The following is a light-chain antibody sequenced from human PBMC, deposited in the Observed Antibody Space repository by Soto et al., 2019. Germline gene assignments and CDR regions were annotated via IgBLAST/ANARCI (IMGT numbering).Light chain of an antibody. CDR1: QTISSW. CDR3: QQYHTSSIT. Sequence: DIQMTQSPSTLSASVGDRVTITCRGSQTISSWLAWYQQKPGKAPNLLIYDASTLERGVPSRFSGTGSGTEFTLTIDRLQPDDFATYYCQQYHTSSITFGQGTRLESK. J-gene: IGKJ5*01. CDR2: DAS. V-gene: IGKV1-5*01.